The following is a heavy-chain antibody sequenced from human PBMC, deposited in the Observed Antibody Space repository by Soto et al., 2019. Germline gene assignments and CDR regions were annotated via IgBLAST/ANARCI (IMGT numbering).Heavy chain of an antibody. CDR3: ARGHSAGRYPYGSGSYNPIYYYYYGMDV. CDR2: INHSGST. J-gene: IGHJ6*02. Sequence: SETLSLTCAVYGGSFSGYYWSWIRQPPGKGLEWIGEINHSGSTNYNPSLKSRVTISVDTSKNQFSLKLSSVTAADTAVYYCARGHSAGRYPYGSGSYNPIYYYYYGMDVWGQGTKVTVSS. V-gene: IGHV4-34*01. CDR1: GGSFSGYY. D-gene: IGHD3-10*01.